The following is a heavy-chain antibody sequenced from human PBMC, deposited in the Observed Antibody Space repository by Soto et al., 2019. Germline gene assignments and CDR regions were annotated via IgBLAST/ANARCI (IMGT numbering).Heavy chain of an antibody. CDR3: ARQRGNYFDY. CDR2: IYYTGST. J-gene: IGHJ4*02. D-gene: IGHD3-10*01. CDR1: GDSISTFY. Sequence: PSETLSLTCTVSGDSISTFYWGWIRQPPGKGLEWIGYIYYTGSTNYNPSLKSRVTMSVDTSKKQFSLKLTSVTAADTAVYYCARQRGNYFDYWGQGRPVTVSS. V-gene: IGHV4-59*01.